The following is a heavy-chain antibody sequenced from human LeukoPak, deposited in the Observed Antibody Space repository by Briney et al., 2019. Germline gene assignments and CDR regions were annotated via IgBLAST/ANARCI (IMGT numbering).Heavy chain of an antibody. V-gene: IGHV3-48*03. Sequence: PGGSLRHSCAASGFTFSSYEMSCGRQAPGKGLEWVSYISSSGSTIYYADSVKGRFTISRDNAKNSLYLQMNSLRAEDTAVYYCARAIVVRPSPLGYWGQGTLVTVSS. CDR3: ARAIVVRPSPLGY. CDR1: GFTFSSYE. CDR2: ISSSGSTI. J-gene: IGHJ4*02. D-gene: IGHD2-21*01.